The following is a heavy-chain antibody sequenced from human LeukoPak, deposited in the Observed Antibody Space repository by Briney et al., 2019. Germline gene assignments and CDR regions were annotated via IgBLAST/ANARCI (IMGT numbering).Heavy chain of an antibody. V-gene: IGHV4-34*01. CDR2: INHSGST. D-gene: IGHD2-21*01. CDR3: ARGMLWYYYMDV. J-gene: IGHJ6*03. CDR1: GFTFSSYG. Sequence: WGSLRLSCAASGFTFSSYGMSWVRQAPGKGLEWIGEINHSGSTNYNPSLKSRVTISVDTSKNQFSLKLSSVTAADTAVYYCARGMLWYYYMDVWGKGTTVTISS.